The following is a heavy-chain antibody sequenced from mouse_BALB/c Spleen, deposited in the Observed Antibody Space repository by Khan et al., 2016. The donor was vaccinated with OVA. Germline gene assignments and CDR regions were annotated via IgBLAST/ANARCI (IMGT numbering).Heavy chain of an antibody. CDR2: INPSNGYT. D-gene: IGHD2-14*01. V-gene: IGHV1-4*01. CDR3: VGDGAYHRNDGWFAY. Sequence: QVQLQQSGAELARPGASVKMSCKASGYTFTNYTMHWIKERPGQGLEWIGYINPSNGYTNYNQRFKDKATLTTDKSSTTAYLQLSSLTSDDTAVLNCVGDGAYHRNDGWFAYWGQGTLVTVSA. CDR1: GYTFTNYT. J-gene: IGHJ3*01.